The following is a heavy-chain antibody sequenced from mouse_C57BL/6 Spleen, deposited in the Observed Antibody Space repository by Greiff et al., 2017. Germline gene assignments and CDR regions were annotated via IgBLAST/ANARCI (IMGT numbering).Heavy chain of an antibody. Sequence: VQLQQSGAELVRPGASVKLSCTASGFNIKDDYMHWVKQRPEQGLEWIGWIDPENGDTEYASKFQGKATITADTSSNTAYLQLSSLTSEDTAVYYCTTRAYYDYDLCAYWGQGTLVTVSA. V-gene: IGHV14-4*01. CDR3: TTRAYYDYDLCAY. D-gene: IGHD2-4*01. J-gene: IGHJ3*01. CDR2: IDPENGDT. CDR1: GFNIKDDY.